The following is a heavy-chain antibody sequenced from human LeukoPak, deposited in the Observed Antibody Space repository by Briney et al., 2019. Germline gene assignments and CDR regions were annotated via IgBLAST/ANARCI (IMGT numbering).Heavy chain of an antibody. CDR1: GYSFTTYW. D-gene: IGHD1-26*01. J-gene: IGHJ4*02. CDR3: ARRGWASGYFEY. CDR2: IYPGDSDT. Sequence: GESLKISCRGSGYSFTTYWIGWVRHMPGKGLEWMGIIYPGDSDTRYAPSFQGQVTISADKSISTAYLQWSSLKASDTAMYYCARRGWASGYFEYWGQGTLVTVSS. V-gene: IGHV5-51*01.